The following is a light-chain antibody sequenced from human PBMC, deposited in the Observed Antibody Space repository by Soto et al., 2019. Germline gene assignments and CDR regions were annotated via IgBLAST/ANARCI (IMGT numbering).Light chain of an antibody. Sequence: SYELTQPLSVSVALGQAARLTCGGNNISRKNVHWYQQGPGQAPLLVIFRDNNRPSGIPERFSGSNSGNTATLTISRAQAGDEADYYCQVWDNFTGVFGGGTKLTVL. J-gene: IGLJ2*01. V-gene: IGLV3-9*01. CDR1: NISRKN. CDR3: QVWDNFTGV. CDR2: RDN.